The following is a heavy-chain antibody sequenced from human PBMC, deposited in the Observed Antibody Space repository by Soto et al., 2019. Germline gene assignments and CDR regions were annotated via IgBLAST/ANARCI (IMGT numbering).Heavy chain of an antibody. D-gene: IGHD1-7*01. Sequence: EVQLVESGGGLVKPGGSLRLSCAASGLTFSSYSMNWVRQAPGKGLEWVSSISSSSSYVYYADSVKGRFTISRDNAKNSLYLQMNSLRAEDTAVYYCARDNNWNYVGLDGMDVWGQGTTVTVSS. J-gene: IGHJ6*02. CDR3: ARDNNWNYVGLDGMDV. CDR1: GLTFSSYS. CDR2: ISSSSSYV. V-gene: IGHV3-21*01.